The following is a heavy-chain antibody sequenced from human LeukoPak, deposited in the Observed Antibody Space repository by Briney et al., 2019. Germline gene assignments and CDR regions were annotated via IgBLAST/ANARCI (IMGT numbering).Heavy chain of an antibody. D-gene: IGHD1-20*01. CDR2: IKSDGITI. Sequence: GSLRLSCAASGFTFSNYMMHWVRQAPGKGLVWVSRIKSDGITITYADSVKGRFTTSRDNAKNTLYLQMNSLRAEDTAVYYCLRDLNWSLDQWGQGTLVTVSS. V-gene: IGHV3-74*01. CDR1: GFTFSNYM. J-gene: IGHJ4*02. CDR3: LRDLNWSLDQ.